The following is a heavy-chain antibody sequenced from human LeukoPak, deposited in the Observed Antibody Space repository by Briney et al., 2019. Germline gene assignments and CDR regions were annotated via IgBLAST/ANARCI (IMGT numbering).Heavy chain of an antibody. CDR1: GGTFSSYA. Sequence: GSSVKVSCKASGGTFSSYAISWVRQAPGQGLEWMGGIIPIFGTANYAQRFQGRVTITADESTSTAYMELSSLRSEDTAVYYCARDFGDYSNYVWFDPWGQGTLVTVSS. J-gene: IGHJ5*02. V-gene: IGHV1-69*01. D-gene: IGHD4-11*01. CDR2: IIPIFGTA. CDR3: ARDFGDYSNYVWFDP.